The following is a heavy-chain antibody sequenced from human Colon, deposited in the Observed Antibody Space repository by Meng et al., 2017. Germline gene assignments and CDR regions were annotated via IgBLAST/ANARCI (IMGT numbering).Heavy chain of an antibody. D-gene: IGHD3-9*01. V-gene: IGHV4-4*02. CDR3: VRQGMTSYSWGY. CDR2: ISQSGTT. J-gene: IGHJ4*02. CDR1: CGSISSSNW. Sequence: QVQLQEVGPGLVKPSGTLSLTCAVSCGSISSSNWWSWVRQPPGKGLEWIGEISQSGTTYYNPSLKSRVTITGDWSKNQFSLNLNSVTAADTALYYCVRQGMTSYSWGYWGQGTLVTVSS.